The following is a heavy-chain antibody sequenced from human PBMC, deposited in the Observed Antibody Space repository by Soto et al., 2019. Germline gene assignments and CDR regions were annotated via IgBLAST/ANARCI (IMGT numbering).Heavy chain of an antibody. CDR3: ARSPLGTMIVDAAPYYYYYGMDV. V-gene: IGHV1-69*06. D-gene: IGHD3-22*01. J-gene: IGHJ6*02. CDR1: GGTFISYA. Sequence: GASVKVSCKASGGTFISYAISWVRQAPGQGLEWMGGIIPIFGTANYAQKFQGRVTITADKSTSTAYMELSSLRSEDTAVYYCARSPLGTMIVDAAPYYYYYGMDVWGQGTTVTVSS. CDR2: IIPIFGTA.